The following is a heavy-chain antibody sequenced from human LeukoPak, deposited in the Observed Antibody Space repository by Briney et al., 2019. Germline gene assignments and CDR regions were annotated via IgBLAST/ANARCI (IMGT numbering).Heavy chain of an antibody. CDR1: GYMFTDYF. V-gene: IGHV1-2*02. D-gene: IGHD6-13*01. J-gene: IGHJ4*02. CDR3: VRAQLLTAPAGTFADN. Sequence: ASVRVSCKASGYMFTDYFMDWVRQAPGQGPEWMGWFNPKSGDKNYAQQFQGRVTMTRDTSINTAYMEMSGLTSDDTAVYYCVRAQLLTAPAGTFADNWGQGTLVTVSS. CDR2: FNPKSGDK.